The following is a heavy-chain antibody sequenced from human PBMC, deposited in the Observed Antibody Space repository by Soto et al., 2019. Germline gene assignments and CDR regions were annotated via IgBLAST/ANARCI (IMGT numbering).Heavy chain of an antibody. CDR3: AREGRYCSSTSCPSGMDV. D-gene: IGHD2-2*01. V-gene: IGHV4-34*01. Sequence: PSETLSLTCAVYGGSFSGYYWTWIRQPPGKGLEWIGEINHSGSTNYNPSLKSRVTISVDTSKNQFSLKLTSVTAADTAVYYCAREGRYCSSTSCPSGMDVWGQGTTVTVSS. J-gene: IGHJ6*02. CDR2: INHSGST. CDR1: GGSFSGYY.